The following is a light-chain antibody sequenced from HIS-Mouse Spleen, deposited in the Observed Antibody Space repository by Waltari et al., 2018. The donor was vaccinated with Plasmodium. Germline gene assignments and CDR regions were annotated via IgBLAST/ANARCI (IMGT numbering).Light chain of an antibody. V-gene: IGLV3-10*01. Sequence: SYELTQPPSVSVSPGQTARITCSGDAFPKKYAYWYQQKSGQAPVLVIYEDSKRPSGIPERCSGSSSGTMATVTISGAQVEDEADYYGYSTDSSGNHRVFGGGTKLTVL. J-gene: IGLJ3*02. CDR2: EDS. CDR3: YSTDSSGNHRV. CDR1: AFPKKY.